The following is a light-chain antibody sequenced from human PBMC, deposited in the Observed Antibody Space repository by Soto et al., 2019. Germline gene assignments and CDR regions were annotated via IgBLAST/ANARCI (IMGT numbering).Light chain of an antibody. CDR2: EVT. Sequence: QSALTQPPSASGSPGQSVTISCTGTSSGVGNYNYVSWYQQHPGKAPKLMIYEVTKRPSGVPDRFSGSKSGNTASLTVSGLQAEDEADYYCSSYAGSKTLFGGGTKVTVL. J-gene: IGLJ3*02. CDR3: SSYAGSKTL. CDR1: SSGVGNYNY. V-gene: IGLV2-8*01.